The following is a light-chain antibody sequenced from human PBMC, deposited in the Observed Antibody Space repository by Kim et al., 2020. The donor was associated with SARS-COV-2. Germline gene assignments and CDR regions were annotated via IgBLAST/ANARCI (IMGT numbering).Light chain of an antibody. CDR3: CSYAGSYTV. CDR1: SNDVGGYIY. CDR2: DVS. J-gene: IGLJ2*01. V-gene: IGLV2-11*03. Sequence: QAVTISSAGTSNDVGGYIYFSWYRQHPAKAPKLMIYDVSTRPSGVPVRFSGSKSGNTASLTISGLQPEDEADYYCCSYAGSYTVFGGGTKLTVL.